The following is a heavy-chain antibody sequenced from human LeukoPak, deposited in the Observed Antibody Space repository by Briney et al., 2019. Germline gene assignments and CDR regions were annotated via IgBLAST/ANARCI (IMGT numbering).Heavy chain of an antibody. CDR3: AKTSRRSSTYDSPFDY. J-gene: IGHJ4*02. Sequence: GGSLRLSCAASGFTFSSYAMTWVRQAPGKGLEWVSSISGSGTDTYYAGSVKGRFTISRDNSKNILYLQMNSLRAEDTAIYYCAKTSRRSSTYDSPFDYWGQGALVTVSS. CDR1: GFTFSSYA. CDR2: ISGSGTDT. D-gene: IGHD2-2*01. V-gene: IGHV3-23*01.